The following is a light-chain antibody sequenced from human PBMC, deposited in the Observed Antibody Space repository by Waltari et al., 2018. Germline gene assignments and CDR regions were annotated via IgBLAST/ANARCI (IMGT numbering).Light chain of an antibody. CDR3: QQYGSSFT. CDR2: GAS. CDR1: QSVSSSY. J-gene: IGKJ3*01. V-gene: IGKV3-20*01. Sequence: EIVLPPSPATVSLSPGERAPLACRASQSVSSSYLAWYQQKPGQAPRLLIYGASSRATGIPDRFSGSGSGTDFTLTISRLEPEDFAVYYCQQYGSSFTFGPGTKVDIK.